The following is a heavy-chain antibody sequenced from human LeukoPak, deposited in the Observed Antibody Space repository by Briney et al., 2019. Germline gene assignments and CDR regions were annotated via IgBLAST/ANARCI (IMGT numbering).Heavy chain of an antibody. CDR1: GYSFSTYW. V-gene: IGHV5-51*01. J-gene: IGHJ4*02. CDR2: IYPADSDT. Sequence: GESLKISCKGSGYSFSTYWIGWVRQMPGKGLEWMGIIYPADSDTKYSPSFQGQVTISADKSISTAYLQWSSLKASDTAMYYCARLIGYSSSWYPRDWGQGTLVTVSS. CDR3: ARLIGYSSSWYPRD. D-gene: IGHD6-13*01.